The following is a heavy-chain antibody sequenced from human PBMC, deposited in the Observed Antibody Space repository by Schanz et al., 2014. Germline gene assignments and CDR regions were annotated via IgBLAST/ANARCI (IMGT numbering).Heavy chain of an antibody. CDR1: GYTFTNHY. CDR2: IDPNSGGT. Sequence: QVQVIQSGPEVKKPGASVKVSCKASGYTFTNHYLHWVRQAPGQGLEWMGWIDPNSGGTNYAQKFQGRVTMTRDTSISTAYMELSSLRSDDTAVYYCARNIIATARAYDIWGQGTMVTVSS. CDR3: ARNIIATARAYDI. D-gene: IGHD6-13*01. J-gene: IGHJ3*02. V-gene: IGHV1-2*02.